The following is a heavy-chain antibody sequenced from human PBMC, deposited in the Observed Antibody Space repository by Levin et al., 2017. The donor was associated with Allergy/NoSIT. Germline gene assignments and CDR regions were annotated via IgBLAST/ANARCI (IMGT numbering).Heavy chain of an antibody. CDR2: INHSGTT. V-gene: IGHV4-34*01. CDR3: SGAFASAGTDSIYFYYYGVDV. J-gene: IGHJ6*02. D-gene: IGHD6-13*01. CDR1: GGSFYTSY. Sequence: SETLSLTCGVYGGSFYTSYWSWIRQPPGKGLEWVGEINHSGTTKYNPSLKSRVTISVDTSENQISLRLSSVTAADTAVYYCSGAFASAGTDSIYFYYYGVDVWGQGTTVTVSS.